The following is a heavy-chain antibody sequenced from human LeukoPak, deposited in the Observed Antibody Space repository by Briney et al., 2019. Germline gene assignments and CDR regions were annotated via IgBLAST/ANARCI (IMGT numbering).Heavy chain of an antibody. Sequence: SETLSLTCTVSGGSISSSTYSWTWIRQPPGKGLEWIGSIHYDGNTYYKPSLKSRVTISVDTSKIQFSLRLSSVTAADTAVYYCARGPMQDTGFDPWGQGTLVTVSS. CDR3: ARGPMQDTGFDP. CDR2: IHYDGNT. CDR1: GGSISSSTYS. J-gene: IGHJ5*02. V-gene: IGHV4-39*01. D-gene: IGHD2-8*02.